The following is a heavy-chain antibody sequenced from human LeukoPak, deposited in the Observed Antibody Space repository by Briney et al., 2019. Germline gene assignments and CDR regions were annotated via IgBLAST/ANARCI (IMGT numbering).Heavy chain of an antibody. V-gene: IGHV3-30*03. J-gene: IGHJ3*02. Sequence: PGGSLRLSCAASGFTFSSYGMHWVRQAPGKGPEWVAVISYDGSNKYYADSVKGRFTISRNNSKNTLYLQMNSLRAEDTAVYYCATGRGSGYYYAAFDIWGQGTMVTVSS. D-gene: IGHD3-22*01. CDR1: GFTFSSYG. CDR2: ISYDGSNK. CDR3: ATGRGSGYYYAAFDI.